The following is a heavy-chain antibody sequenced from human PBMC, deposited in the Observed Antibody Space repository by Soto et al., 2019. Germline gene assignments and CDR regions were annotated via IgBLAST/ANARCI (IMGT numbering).Heavy chain of an antibody. J-gene: IGHJ6*02. Sequence: GGSLRLSCAASGFAFSCSAMHWVRQASGKGLEWVGRIRSKANSYATAYAASVKGRFTISRDDSKNTAYLQMNSLKTEDTAVYYCATVTTSSTAVDYYYYGMDVWGQGTTVTVSS. CDR3: ATVTTSSTAVDYYYYGMDV. CDR1: GFAFSCSA. D-gene: IGHD4-17*01. V-gene: IGHV3-73*01. CDR2: IRSKANSYAT.